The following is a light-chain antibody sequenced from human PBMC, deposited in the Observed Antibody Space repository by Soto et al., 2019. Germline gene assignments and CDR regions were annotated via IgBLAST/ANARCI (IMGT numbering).Light chain of an antibody. CDR3: QQYNSYAT. J-gene: IGKJ1*01. CDR1: QSFGRW. CDR2: EAS. Sequence: DIQMTQSPSTLSASVGDRVTITCRASQSFGRWLAWYQQKPGKAPKLLIFEASTLGSGVPSRFSGSGSGTEFTLTISSLQPEDFATYYCQQYNSYATFGQGTKVDIK. V-gene: IGKV1-5*01.